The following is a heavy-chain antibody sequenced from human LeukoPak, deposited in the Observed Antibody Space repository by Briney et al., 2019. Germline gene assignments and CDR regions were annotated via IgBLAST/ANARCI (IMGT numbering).Heavy chain of an antibody. Sequence: GGSLRLSCAASGFTFSSYSMNWVRQAPGKGLEWVSYISSSSSTIYYADSVKGRFTISRDNAKNSLYLQMNSLRAEDTAVYYCARDSSSSWPNWFDPWGQGTLVTVSS. CDR1: GFTFSSYS. V-gene: IGHV3-48*01. D-gene: IGHD6-13*01. CDR2: ISSSSSTI. J-gene: IGHJ5*02. CDR3: ARDSSSSWPNWFDP.